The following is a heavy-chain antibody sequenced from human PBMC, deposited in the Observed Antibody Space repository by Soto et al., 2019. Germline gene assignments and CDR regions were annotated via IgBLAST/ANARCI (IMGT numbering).Heavy chain of an antibody. CDR2: IYPGDSDT. J-gene: IGHJ6*02. CDR1: GYSFTSYW. CDR3: ARRVKSRWLLHTEGYYYYGMAV. D-gene: IGHD3-22*01. Sequence: PGESLKISCKGSGYSFTSYWIGWVRQMPGKGLEWMGIIYPGDSDTRYSPSFQGQVTISADKSISTAYLQWSSLKASDTAMYYCARRVKSRWLLHTEGYYYYGMAVWGQGTTVTVSS. V-gene: IGHV5-51*01.